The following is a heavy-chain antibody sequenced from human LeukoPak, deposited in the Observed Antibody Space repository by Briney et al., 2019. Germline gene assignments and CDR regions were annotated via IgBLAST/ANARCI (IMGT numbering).Heavy chain of an antibody. J-gene: IGHJ6*03. CDR3: ARVPSGYTLGYGYYYYYMDV. V-gene: IGHV3-48*04. Sequence: GGSLRLSCAVSGFTFSDYTMTWVRQAPGKGLEWVSYISTSSSTIYYADSVKGRFTISRDNTKNALYLQMNSPRAEDTAVYYCARVPSGYTLGYGYYYYYMDVWGKGTTVTVSS. CDR1: GFTFSDYT. CDR2: ISTSSSTI. D-gene: IGHD5-18*01.